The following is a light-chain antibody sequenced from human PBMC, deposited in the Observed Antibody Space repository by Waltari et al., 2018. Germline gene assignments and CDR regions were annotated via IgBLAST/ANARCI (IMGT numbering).Light chain of an antibody. J-gene: IGLJ1*01. CDR1: MSNIEGDI. CDR2: NNK. Sequence: QSVLTQPPSASGTPGQRVTISCSGSMSNIEGDIISWLQHLPGRAPTLLIYNNKQRPAWGPSRCSAPKSGTSASLAISGLQSEDEADYYCAAWADSLSGYVFGTGTKVTVL. CDR3: AAWADSLSGYV. V-gene: IGLV1-44*01.